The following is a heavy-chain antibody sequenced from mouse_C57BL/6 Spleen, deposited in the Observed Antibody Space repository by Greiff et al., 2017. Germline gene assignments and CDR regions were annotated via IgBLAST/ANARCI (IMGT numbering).Heavy chain of an antibody. CDR3: ARLWDVDY. V-gene: IGHV5-6*01. CDR2: ISSGGSYT. J-gene: IGHJ2*01. D-gene: IGHD4-1*01. CDR1: GFTFSSYG. Sequence: EVKLMESGGDLVKPGGSLKLSCAASGFTFSSYGMSWVRQTPDKRLEWVATISSGGSYTYYPDSVKGRFTISRDNSKNTLYLQMSSLKSEDTAMYYFARLWDVDYWGQGTTLTVSS.